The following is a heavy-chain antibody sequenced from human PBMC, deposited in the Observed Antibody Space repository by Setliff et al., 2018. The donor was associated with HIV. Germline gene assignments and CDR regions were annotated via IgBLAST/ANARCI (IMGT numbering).Heavy chain of an antibody. J-gene: IGHJ4*02. D-gene: IGHD5-12*01. Sequence: PSETLSLTCTVSGGSISSSCYYWGWIRQPPGKGLEWIGSIYYSGSTYYNPSLKSRVTISVDTSKNQFSLKLSSVTAADTAVYYCARVDGYTLRIDYWGLGTLVTVSS. CDR3: ARVDGYTLRIDY. V-gene: IGHV4-39*07. CDR2: IYYSGST. CDR1: GGSISSSCYY.